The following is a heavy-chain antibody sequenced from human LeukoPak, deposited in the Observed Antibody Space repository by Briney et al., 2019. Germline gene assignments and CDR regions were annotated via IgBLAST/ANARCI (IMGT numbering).Heavy chain of an antibody. D-gene: IGHD3-3*01. V-gene: IGHV4-4*07. Sequence: SETLSLTCTVSGDSISNYYWSWIRQPAGKGLEWIGRIYTSGSTNYNPSLKSRVTMSVDTSKNQFSLKLSSVTAADTAVYYCARALSYYDFWSGSRSTANNYFDYWGQGTLVTVSS. J-gene: IGHJ4*02. CDR1: GDSISNYY. CDR2: IYTSGST. CDR3: ARALSYYDFWSGSRSTANNYFDY.